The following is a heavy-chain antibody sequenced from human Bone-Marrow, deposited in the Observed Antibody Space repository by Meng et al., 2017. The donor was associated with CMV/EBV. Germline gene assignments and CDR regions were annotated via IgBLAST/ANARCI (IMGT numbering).Heavy chain of an antibody. V-gene: IGHV5-51*01. CDR1: GYSFANYW. CDR3: ARAGGMDV. J-gene: IGHJ6*02. CDR2: IYPGDSDT. Sequence: KVSCKGSGYSFANYWIGWVRQMPGKGLEWMGIIYPGDSDTRYRPSFQGQVTISADKSISTAYLQWSSLKASDTAMYYCARAGGMDVWGQGTTVTVSS.